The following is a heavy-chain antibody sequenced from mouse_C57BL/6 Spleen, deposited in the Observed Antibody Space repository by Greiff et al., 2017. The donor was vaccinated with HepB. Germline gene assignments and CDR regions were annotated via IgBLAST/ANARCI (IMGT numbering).Heavy chain of an antibody. D-gene: IGHD1-1*01. J-gene: IGHJ2*01. V-gene: IGHV1-15*01. CDR1: GYTFTDYE. Sequence: QVQLQQSGAELVRPGASVTQSCKASGYTFTDYEMHWVKQTPVHGLEWIGAIDPDTGGTAYNQKFKGKAILTADKSSSTAYMELSSLTSEDSAVYYCTRSDYYGSSNDYWGQGTTLTVSS. CDR3: TRSDYYGSSNDY. CDR2: IDPDTGGT.